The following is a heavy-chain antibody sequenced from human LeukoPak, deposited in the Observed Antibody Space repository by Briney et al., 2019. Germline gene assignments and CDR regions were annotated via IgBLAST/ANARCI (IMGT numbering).Heavy chain of an antibody. J-gene: IGHJ4*02. CDR1: GGSISSYY. CDR3: ASPVKAYSSSWYGY. Sequence: PSETLSLTCTVSGGSISSYYWSWIRLPPGKGLEWIGYIYYSGSTTYNPSLKSRVTISVDTSKNQFSLKLSSVTAADTAVYYCASPVKAYSSSWYGYWGQGTLVTVSS. CDR2: IYYSGST. D-gene: IGHD6-13*01. V-gene: IGHV4-59*01.